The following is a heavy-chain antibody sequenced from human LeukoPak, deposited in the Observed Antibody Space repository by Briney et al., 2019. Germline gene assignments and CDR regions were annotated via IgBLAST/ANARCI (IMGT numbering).Heavy chain of an antibody. J-gene: IGHJ6*03. CDR1: GGTFSSYA. Sequence: SVKVSCKASGGTFSSYAISWVRQAPGQGLEWMGGIIPIFGTANYAQKFQGRVTITADESTSTAYMELRSLRSDDTAVYYCARDLHGDYGGYYYYMDVWGKGTTVTISS. CDR3: ARDLHGDYGGYYYYMDV. D-gene: IGHD4-17*01. CDR2: IIPIFGTA. V-gene: IGHV1-69*13.